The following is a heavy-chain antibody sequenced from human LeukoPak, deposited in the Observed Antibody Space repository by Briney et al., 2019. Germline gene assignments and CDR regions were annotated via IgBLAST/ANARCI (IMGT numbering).Heavy chain of an antibody. V-gene: IGHV4-59*01. CDR2: IYYSGST. J-gene: IGHJ4*02. CDR1: GGSISSDY. D-gene: IGHD3-16*01. Sequence: PETLSLTCTVSGGSISSDYWSWIRQPPGKGLEWIGYIYYSGSTKYNPSLKSRVTISVDTSKNQFSLKLSSVTAADTAVYYCAKGEALAYWGQGTLVTVSS. CDR3: AKGEALAY.